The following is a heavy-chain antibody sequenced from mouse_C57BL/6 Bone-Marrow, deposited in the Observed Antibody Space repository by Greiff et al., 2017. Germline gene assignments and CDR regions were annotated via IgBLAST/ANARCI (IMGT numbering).Heavy chain of an antibody. J-gene: IGHJ2*01. CDR2: IYPGSGNT. V-gene: IGHV1-76*01. D-gene: IGHD2-4*01. CDR1: GYTFTDYY. CDR3: ARGGIYYDYVFDY. Sequence: VQLQQSGAELVRPGASVKLSCKASGYTFTDYYINWVKQRPGQGLEWIARIYPGSGNTYYNEKFKGKATLTAEKSSSTAYMQLSRLTSEDSAVYVCARGGIYYDYVFDYWGQGTTLTVSS.